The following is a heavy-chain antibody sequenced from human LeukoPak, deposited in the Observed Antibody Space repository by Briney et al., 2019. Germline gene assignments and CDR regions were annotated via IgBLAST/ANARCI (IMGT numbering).Heavy chain of an antibody. D-gene: IGHD3-9*01. V-gene: IGHV3-15*01. J-gene: IGHJ4*02. CDR1: GFTFSNAW. Sequence: GGSLRLSRAASGFTFSNAWMSWVRQAPGKGLEWVGRIKSKTDGGTTDYAAPVKGRFTISRDDSKNTLYLQMNSLKTEDTAVYYCTTEGYDILTGLYYFDYWGQGTLVTVSS. CDR2: IKSKTDGGTT. CDR3: TTEGYDILTGLYYFDY.